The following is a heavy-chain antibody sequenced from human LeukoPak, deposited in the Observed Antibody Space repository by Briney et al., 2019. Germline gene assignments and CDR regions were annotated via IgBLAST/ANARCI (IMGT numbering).Heavy chain of an antibody. CDR2: IWYDGSNK. D-gene: IGHD3-3*01. CDR1: GFTFSSYG. V-gene: IGHV3-33*01. CDR3: ARDNRDFWSGYLESYGMDV. J-gene: IGHJ6*02. Sequence: GGSLRLSCAASGFTFSSYGMHWVRQAPGKGLEWVAVIWYDGSNKYYADSVKGRFTISGDNSKNTLYLQMNRLRAEDTAVYYCARDNRDFWSGYLESYGMDVWGQGTTVTVSS.